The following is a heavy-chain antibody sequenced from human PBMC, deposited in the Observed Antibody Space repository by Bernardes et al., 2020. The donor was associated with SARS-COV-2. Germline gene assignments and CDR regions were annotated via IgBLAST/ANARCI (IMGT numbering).Heavy chain of an antibody. Sequence: ASVKVSCMASNYTFSSHGISWVRQSPGQGLEWVGWVSGYDGKTYYAQRLQGRVTLTTDTSTRTAYMELGSLRSDDTAVYYCARATTVTTWFDNWGQGTLVTVSS. J-gene: IGHJ4*02. CDR3: ARATTVTTWFDN. V-gene: IGHV1-18*01. CDR1: NYTFSSHG. D-gene: IGHD4-17*01. CDR2: VSGYDGKT.